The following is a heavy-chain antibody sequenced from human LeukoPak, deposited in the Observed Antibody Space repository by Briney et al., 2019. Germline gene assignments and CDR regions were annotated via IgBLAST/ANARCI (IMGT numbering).Heavy chain of an antibody. J-gene: IGHJ4*02. CDR3: ARGNSGHCSGATCYALDY. D-gene: IGHD2-2*01. CDR2: ITYDGSDK. CDR1: GFTFSTYA. Sequence: PGGSLRLSCAASGFTFSTYAMHWVRQAPGKGLEWVAVITYDGSDKYYADSVKGRFTISRDNSKNTVYLQMNSLRAEDTAVYYCARGNSGHCSGATCYALDYWGQGTLVTVSS. V-gene: IGHV3-30-3*01.